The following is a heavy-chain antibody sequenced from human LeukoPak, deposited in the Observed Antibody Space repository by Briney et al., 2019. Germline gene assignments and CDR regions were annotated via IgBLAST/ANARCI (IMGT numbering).Heavy chain of an antibody. D-gene: IGHD6-13*01. CDR2: ISGSGGST. CDR3: AKDQGTIAAAGQSSFDY. Sequence: GGSLRLSCAASGFTLSSYAMSWVRQAPGKGLEWVSAISGSGGSTYYADSVKGRFTISRDNSKNTLYLQMNSLRAEDTAVYYCAKDQGTIAAAGQSSFDYWGQGTLVTVSS. J-gene: IGHJ4*02. V-gene: IGHV3-23*01. CDR1: GFTLSSYA.